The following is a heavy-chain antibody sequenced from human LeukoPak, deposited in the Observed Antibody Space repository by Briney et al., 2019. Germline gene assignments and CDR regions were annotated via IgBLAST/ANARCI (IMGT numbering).Heavy chain of an antibody. J-gene: IGHJ4*02. CDR1: GFTFSSYW. D-gene: IGHD3-3*01. CDR3: ARDGSGHHYVDY. V-gene: IGHV3-74*01. Sequence: GGSLRLSCAASGFTFSSYWMHWVRQAPGKGLVWVSRINSDESNTKYADSVKGRFTISRDNAKNTLYLQMNSLRGEDTAVYYCARDGSGHHYVDYWGQGTLVTVSS. CDR2: INSDESNT.